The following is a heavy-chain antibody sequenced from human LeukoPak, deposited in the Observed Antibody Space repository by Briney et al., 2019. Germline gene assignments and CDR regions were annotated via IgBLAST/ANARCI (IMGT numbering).Heavy chain of an antibody. CDR2: IWYDGSNK. CDR1: GFSFSSYG. V-gene: IGHV3-33*01. CDR3: AREAAQYYDFWSGYYDPPKYYGMDV. D-gene: IGHD3-3*01. Sequence: GGSLRLSCVASGFSFSSYGMHWVRQAPGKGLEWVAVIWYDGSNKYYADSVKGRFTISRDNSKNTLYLQMNSLRAEDTAVYYCAREAAQYYDFWSGYYDPPKYYGMDVWGQGTTVTVSS. J-gene: IGHJ6*02.